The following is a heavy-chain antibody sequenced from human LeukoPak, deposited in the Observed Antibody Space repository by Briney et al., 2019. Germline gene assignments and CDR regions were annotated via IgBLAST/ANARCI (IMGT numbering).Heavy chain of an antibody. CDR3: ARDGHYYDSSGYQRAAFDI. Sequence: SETLSLTCAVYGGSFSGYYWSWIRQPPGKGLEWIGEINHSGSTNYNPSLKSRVTIPVDTSKNQFSLKLSSVTAADTAVYYCARDGHYYDSSGYQRAAFDIWGQGTMVTVSS. CDR2: INHSGST. CDR1: GGSFSGYY. J-gene: IGHJ3*02. V-gene: IGHV4-34*01. D-gene: IGHD3-22*01.